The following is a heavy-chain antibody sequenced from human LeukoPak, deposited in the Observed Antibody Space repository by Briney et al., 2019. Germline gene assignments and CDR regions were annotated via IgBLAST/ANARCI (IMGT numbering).Heavy chain of an antibody. Sequence: GGSLRLSCAASGFTFSSYSMNWVRQAPGKGLEWVSSISSSSRSYIYYADSVKGRFTISRDNAKNSLYLQMKSLRAEDTAVYYCARGKTSQNIVTRKTYNWFDPWGQGTLVTVSS. CDR1: GFTFSSYS. CDR3: ARGKTSQNIVTRKTYNWFDP. D-gene: IGHD2/OR15-2a*01. J-gene: IGHJ5*02. CDR2: ISSSSRSYI. V-gene: IGHV3-21*01.